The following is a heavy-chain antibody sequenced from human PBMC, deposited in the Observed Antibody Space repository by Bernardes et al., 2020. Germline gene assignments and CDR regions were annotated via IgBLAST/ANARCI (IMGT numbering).Heavy chain of an antibody. CDR2: ISSSSSTI. D-gene: IGHD6-13*01. V-gene: IGHV3-48*02. CDR1: GFTFSSYS. Sequence: GSLRLSCAASGFTFSSYSMNWVRQAPGKGLEWVSYISSSSSTIYYADSVKGRFTISRDNAKNSLYLQMNSLRDEDTAVYYCARESGSSSWSWGMDVWGKGTTVTVSS. J-gene: IGHJ6*04. CDR3: ARESGSSSWSWGMDV.